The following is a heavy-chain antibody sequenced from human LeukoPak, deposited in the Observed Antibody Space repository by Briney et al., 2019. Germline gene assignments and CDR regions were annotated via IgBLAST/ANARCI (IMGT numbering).Heavy chain of an antibody. V-gene: IGHV1-46*01. CDR3: ARRGLNSSGYLRAFDI. CDR2: INPSGGST. CDR1: GYTFTSYY. D-gene: IGHD3-22*01. Sequence: GASVKVSCKASGYTFTSYYMHWVRQAPGQGLEWMGIINPSGGSTSYAQKFQGRVTMTRDMSTSTVYMELSSLRSEDTAVYYCARRGLNSSGYLRAFDIWGQGTMVTVSS. J-gene: IGHJ3*02.